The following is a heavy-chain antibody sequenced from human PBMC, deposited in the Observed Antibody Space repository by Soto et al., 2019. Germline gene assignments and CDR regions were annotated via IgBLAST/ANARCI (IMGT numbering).Heavy chain of an antibody. J-gene: IGHJ5*02. CDR1: GGSFSGYY. CDR2: INPSGGT. CDR3: ACQDRVVAEGRWFEP. V-gene: IGHV4-34*01. Sequence: PSETLSLTCAVYGGSFSGYYWTCIRQAPWKGLEWIGEINPSGGTNYTSSLKSRVTISVDKSKNQFSLILYSVTAADTAVYYCACQDRVVAEGRWFEPWGQGTLVTLSS. D-gene: IGHD2-15*01.